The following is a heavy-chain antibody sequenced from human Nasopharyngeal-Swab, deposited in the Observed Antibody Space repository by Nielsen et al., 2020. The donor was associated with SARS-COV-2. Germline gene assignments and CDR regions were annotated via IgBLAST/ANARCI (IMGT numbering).Heavy chain of an antibody. J-gene: IGHJ4*02. CDR3: AKAYYDFWSGYYGPDDY. CDR1: GFTFSSYA. Sequence: GESLKISCAASGFTFSSYAMSWVSQAPGKGLEWVSAISGSGGSTYYADSVKGRFTISRDNSKNTLYLQMNSLRAEDTAVYYCAKAYYDFWSGYYGPDDYWGQGTLVTVSS. D-gene: IGHD3-3*01. V-gene: IGHV3-23*01. CDR2: ISGSGGST.